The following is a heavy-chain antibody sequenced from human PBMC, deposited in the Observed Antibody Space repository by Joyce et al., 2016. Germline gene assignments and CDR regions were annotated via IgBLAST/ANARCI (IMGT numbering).Heavy chain of an antibody. J-gene: IGHJ4*02. D-gene: IGHD6-19*01. V-gene: IGHV3-23*01. CDR1: GFTFRRFA. CDR2: IGHTGVDT. Sequence: EVQLLQSGGGLVQPGGSLRLSCAASGFTFRRFAMSWVVQVRGKGREWVSAIGHTGVDTYYADGVTRRFTISRDKSNNRLSLATRSLGVEDTARYYSAKSQVAGWYHVDNWGQGTPIIVSS. CDR3: AKSQVAGWYHVDN.